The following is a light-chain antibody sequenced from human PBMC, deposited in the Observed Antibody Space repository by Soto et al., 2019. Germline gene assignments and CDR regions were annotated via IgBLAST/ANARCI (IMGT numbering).Light chain of an antibody. V-gene: IGLV2-14*01. Sequence: QSALTQPASVSGSPGQSITISCTGTSSDVGGYNYVSWYQQHPGKAPKLMIYDVSNRPSGVSNRFSGSKSSNTASLTISGLQAEDEADYYCSSYTSSNFVVFGGGTKLTVL. CDR1: SSDVGGYNY. J-gene: IGLJ2*01. CDR2: DVS. CDR3: SSYTSSNFVV.